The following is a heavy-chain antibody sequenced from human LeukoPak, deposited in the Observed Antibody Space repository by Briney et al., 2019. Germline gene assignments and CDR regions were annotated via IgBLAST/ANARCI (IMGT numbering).Heavy chain of an antibody. CDR1: GFTFSSYG. J-gene: IGHJ4*02. CDR3: AKARYNWNHGPFDY. Sequence: GGSLRLSCAASGFTFSSYGIHWVRQAPGKGLEWVTFIGYDGRNKYYADSVKGRFTISRDNSKNTLYLQMNSLRAEDTAVYYCAKARYNWNHGPFDYWGQGTLVTVSS. V-gene: IGHV3-30*02. CDR2: IGYDGRNK. D-gene: IGHD1-14*01.